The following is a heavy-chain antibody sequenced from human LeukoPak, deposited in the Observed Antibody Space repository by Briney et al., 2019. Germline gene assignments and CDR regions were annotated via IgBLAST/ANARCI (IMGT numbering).Heavy chain of an antibody. CDR2: ISGSGGST. J-gene: IGHJ3*02. CDR1: GFTFSSYA. D-gene: IGHD5-18*01. CDR3: AKARGYSHVDAFDI. V-gene: IGHV3-23*01. Sequence: GGSLTLSCAASGFTFSSYAMSWVRQAPGKGLEWVSAISGSGGSTYYAESVKGRFTISRDNSKNTLYLQMNILRAEDTAVYYCAKARGYSHVDAFDIWGQGTMVTVSS.